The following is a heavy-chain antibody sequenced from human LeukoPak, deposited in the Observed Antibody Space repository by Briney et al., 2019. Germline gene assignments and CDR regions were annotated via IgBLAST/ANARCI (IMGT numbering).Heavy chain of an antibody. J-gene: IGHJ4*02. CDR3: ARAPTIFGVVKEYYFDY. CDR2: ISYDGSNK. D-gene: IGHD3-3*01. CDR1: GFTFSSYA. V-gene: IGHV3-30-3*01. Sequence: GGPLRLSCAASGFTFSSYAMHWVRQAPGKGLEWVAVISYDGSNKYYADSVKGRFTISRDNSKNTLYLQMNSLRAKDTAVYYCARAPTIFGVVKEYYFDYWGQGTLVTVSS.